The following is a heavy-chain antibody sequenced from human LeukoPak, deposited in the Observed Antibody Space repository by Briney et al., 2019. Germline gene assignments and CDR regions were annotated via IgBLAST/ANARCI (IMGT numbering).Heavy chain of an antibody. Sequence: PSETLSLTCKVSGYPIGLDYYWVWIRQAPGRGLQWIGGFHRGRIQYNSALKSRVTISIDTSKNQFSLKLSSVTAADTAVYYCARVRQAIVVVPAAYYYYYYYMDVWGKGTTVTVSS. J-gene: IGHJ6*03. V-gene: IGHV4-38-2*02. CDR1: GYPIGLDYY. CDR3: ARVRQAIVVVPAAYYYYYYYMDV. D-gene: IGHD2-2*01. CDR2: FHRGRI.